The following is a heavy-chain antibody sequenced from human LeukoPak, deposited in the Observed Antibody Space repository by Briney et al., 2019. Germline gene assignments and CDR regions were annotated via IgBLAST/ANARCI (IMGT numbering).Heavy chain of an antibody. CDR3: ARLFSQLPGYFDY. CDR2: IYYSGSP. Sequence: SETLSLPCTVSGGSISSSSYYWGWIRQPPGKGLEWIGSIYYSGSPYYNPSLKSRVTISVDTSKNQFSLKLSSVTAADTAVYYCARLFSQLPGYFDYWGQGTLVTVSS. CDR1: GGSISSSSYY. D-gene: IGHD2-2*01. V-gene: IGHV4-39*01. J-gene: IGHJ4*02.